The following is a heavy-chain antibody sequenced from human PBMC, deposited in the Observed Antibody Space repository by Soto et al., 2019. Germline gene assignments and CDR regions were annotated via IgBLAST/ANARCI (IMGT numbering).Heavy chain of an antibody. J-gene: IGHJ6*02. CDR3: ARDQRTYYEFCGGHSWGGMVV. CDR1: GFTFSRYS. V-gene: IGHV3-48*02. D-gene: IGHD3-3*01. CDR2: ISSRSSTI. Sequence: GGSLRLSCAASGFTFSRYSMNWVRQAPGKGLEWVSYISSRSSTIYYADSVKGRFTISRDNAKNSLYLQMNSLRDEDTAVYYCARDQRTYYEFCGGHSWGGMVVWCQETTRTGSS.